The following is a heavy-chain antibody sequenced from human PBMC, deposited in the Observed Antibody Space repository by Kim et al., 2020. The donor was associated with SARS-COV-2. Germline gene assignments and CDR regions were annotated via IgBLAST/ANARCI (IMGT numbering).Heavy chain of an antibody. CDR2: INTNTGDP. J-gene: IGHJ4*02. Sequence: ASVKVSCKASGYTLSSYALNWVRQAPGQGLEWMGWINTNTGDPTYVQGFTGRFVFSLDSSVNTAYLQISSLKAEDTAVYYCARDPNSGSYFDYWGQGSLVTVSS. CDR1: GYTLSSYA. D-gene: IGHD3-10*01. V-gene: IGHV7-4-1*02. CDR3: ARDPNSGSYFDY.